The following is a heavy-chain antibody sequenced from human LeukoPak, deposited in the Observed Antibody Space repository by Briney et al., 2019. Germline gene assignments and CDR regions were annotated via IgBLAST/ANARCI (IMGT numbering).Heavy chain of an antibody. CDR2: INHSGST. Sequence: SETLSLTCAVYGGSFSGYYWSWIRQPPGKGLEWIGEINHSGSTNYNPSLKSRVTISVDASKNQFSLKLSSVTAADTAVYYCARGGGIAAAKAFDIWGQGTMVTVSS. J-gene: IGHJ3*02. CDR1: GGSFSGYY. V-gene: IGHV4-34*01. D-gene: IGHD6-13*01. CDR3: ARGGGIAAAKAFDI.